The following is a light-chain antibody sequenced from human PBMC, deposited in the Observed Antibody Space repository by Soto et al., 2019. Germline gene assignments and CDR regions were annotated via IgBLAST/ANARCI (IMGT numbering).Light chain of an antibody. J-gene: IGKJ1*01. V-gene: IGKV3-15*01. CDR1: QSVSSN. Sequence: IVMTQSPGIMSVSPGQRDTLSCRASQSVSSNLAWYQQKPGQAPRLLIYGASPRATCSPARYSGSGSGTEFTLTISSLQSEAFAVYYCQQYNHFWTFGQGTKVEI. CDR2: GAS. CDR3: QQYNHFWT.